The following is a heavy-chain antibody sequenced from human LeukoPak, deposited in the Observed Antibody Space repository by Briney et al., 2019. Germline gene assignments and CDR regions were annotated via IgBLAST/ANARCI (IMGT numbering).Heavy chain of an antibody. Sequence: SVKVSCKASGGTFSSYAISWVRQAPGQGLEWMGGIIPIFGTANYAQKFQGRVTITADESTSTAYMELSRLRSEDTAVYYCAREESSRLSAWFDPWGQGTLGTVSP. V-gene: IGHV1-69*13. J-gene: IGHJ5*02. CDR2: IIPIFGTA. D-gene: IGHD6-13*01. CDR1: GGTFSSYA. CDR3: AREESSRLSAWFDP.